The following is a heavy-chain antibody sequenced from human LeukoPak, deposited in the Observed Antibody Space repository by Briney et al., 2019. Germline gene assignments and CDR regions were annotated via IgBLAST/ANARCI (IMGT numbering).Heavy chain of an antibody. CDR3: ARGTMFPYYFDY. CDR2: IRNDGNKK. CDR1: GFTFSTSG. V-gene: IGHV3-30*02. J-gene: IGHJ4*02. D-gene: IGHD3-10*02. Sequence: PGGSLRLSCVASGFTFSTSGIHWVRQSPGKGLDWVAFIRNDGNKKNYAESVKGRFTISRDNAKNSLYLQMNSLRAEDTAVYYCARGTMFPYYFDYWGQGSLVTVSS.